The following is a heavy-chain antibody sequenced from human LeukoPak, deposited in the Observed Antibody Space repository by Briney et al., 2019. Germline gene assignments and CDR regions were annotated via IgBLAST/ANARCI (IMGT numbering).Heavy chain of an antibody. J-gene: IGHJ4*02. V-gene: IGHV3-53*01. Sequence: PGGSLRLSCASSGFTVRNNYMSGVRQAPGKGLEWVSVIYSGSSTYYADSVKGRFTISRENSKNTLYLQMNSLRPGERAMYYCARSNVGSMAPDYWGQGTLVTVSS. CDR3: ARSNVGSMAPDY. CDR1: GFTVRNNY. CDR2: IYSGSST. D-gene: IGHD5-24*01.